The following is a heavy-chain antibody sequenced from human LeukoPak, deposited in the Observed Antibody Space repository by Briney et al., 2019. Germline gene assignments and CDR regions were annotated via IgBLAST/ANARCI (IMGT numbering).Heavy chain of an antibody. CDR1: GYTFTSYG. CDR3: ARERTQSRWWYYGSSGYSYYYYYMDV. Sequence: ASVKVSCKASGYTFTSYGISWVRQAPGQGLEWMGWISAYNGNTNYAQKLQGRVTMTTDTSTSTAYMELRSLRSDDTAVYYCARERTQSRWWYYGSSGYSYYYYYMDVWGKGTTVTVSS. D-gene: IGHD3-22*01. J-gene: IGHJ6*03. CDR2: ISAYNGNT. V-gene: IGHV1-18*01.